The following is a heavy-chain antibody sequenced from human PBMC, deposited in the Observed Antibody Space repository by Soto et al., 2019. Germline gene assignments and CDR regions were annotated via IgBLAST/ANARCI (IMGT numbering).Heavy chain of an antibody. CDR3: ASLAAAGIFWFDP. J-gene: IGHJ5*02. CDR2: IIPIFGTA. D-gene: IGHD6-13*01. V-gene: IGHV1-69*13. Sequence: SAKASSKAPGVTFSCYALSSPCQDHGQGLEWMGGIIPIFGTANYAQKFQGRVTITADESTSTAYMELSSLRSEDTAVYYCASLAAAGIFWFDPWGEGTLVTVSS. CDR1: GVTFSCYA.